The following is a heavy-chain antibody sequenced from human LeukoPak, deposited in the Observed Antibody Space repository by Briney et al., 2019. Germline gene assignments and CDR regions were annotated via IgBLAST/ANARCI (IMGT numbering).Heavy chain of an antibody. J-gene: IGHJ4*02. CDR3: ARHGLTSLDY. Sequence: SSETLSLTCTVSGGSISGYYWSWTRQPRGKGLEWIGYIFYTGTTNYNPSLKSRAAISVDTSKNQFSLKLSSVTAADTAVYYCARHGLTSLDYWGQGTLVTVSS. D-gene: IGHD2/OR15-2a*01. CDR1: GGSISGYY. CDR2: IFYTGTT. V-gene: IGHV4-59*01.